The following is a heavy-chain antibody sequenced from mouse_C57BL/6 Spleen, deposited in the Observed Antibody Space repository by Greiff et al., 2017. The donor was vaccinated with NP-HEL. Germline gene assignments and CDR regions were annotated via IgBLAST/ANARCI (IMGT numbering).Heavy chain of an antibody. CDR3: ARHGDYVGAMDY. CDR1: GFTFSSYG. D-gene: IGHD2-13*01. V-gene: IGHV5-6*01. CDR2: ISSGGSYT. Sequence: EVNLVESGGDLVKPGGSLKLSCAASGFTFSSYGMSWVRQTPDKRLEWVATISSGGSYTYYPDSVKGRFTISRDNAKNTLYLQMSSLKSEDTAMYYCARHGDYVGAMDYWGQGTSVTVSS. J-gene: IGHJ4*01.